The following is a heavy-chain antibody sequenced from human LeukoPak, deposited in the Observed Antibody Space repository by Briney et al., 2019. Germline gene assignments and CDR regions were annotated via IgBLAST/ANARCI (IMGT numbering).Heavy chain of an antibody. V-gene: IGHV4-59*01. Sequence: SETLSLTCTVSGGSISSYYWGWIRQPPGKGLEWIGYIYHSGSTNYNPSLKSRVTISLDTSKNQFSLKLSSMTAADTAVYYCARAPGYSSLYYFDYWGQGTLVTVSS. CDR1: GGSISSYY. D-gene: IGHD6-13*01. CDR2: IYHSGST. CDR3: ARAPGYSSLYYFDY. J-gene: IGHJ4*02.